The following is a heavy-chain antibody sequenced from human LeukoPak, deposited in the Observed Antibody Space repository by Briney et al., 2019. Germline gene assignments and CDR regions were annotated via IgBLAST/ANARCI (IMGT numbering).Heavy chain of an antibody. Sequence: PGGSLRLSCAASGFTFSSYAMSWVRQAPGKGLEWVPAISGSGGSTYYADSVKGRFAISRDNSKNTLYLQMNSLRAEDTAVYYCAKEGAGSSSGQDDYWGQGTLVTVSS. J-gene: IGHJ4*02. CDR1: GFTFSSYA. CDR2: ISGSGGST. D-gene: IGHD6-6*01. CDR3: AKEGAGSSSGQDDY. V-gene: IGHV3-23*01.